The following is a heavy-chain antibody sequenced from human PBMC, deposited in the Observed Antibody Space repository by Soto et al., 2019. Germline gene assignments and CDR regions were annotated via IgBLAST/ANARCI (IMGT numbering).Heavy chain of an antibody. CDR3: ATGWGMTTGNYYYMDV. CDR2: FDPEDGET. J-gene: IGHJ6*03. CDR1: GYTLTELS. V-gene: IGHV1-24*01. D-gene: IGHD4-4*01. Sequence: ASVKVSCKVSGYTLTELSMHWVRQAPGKGLEWMGGFDPEDGETIYAQKFQGRVTMTEDTSTDTAYMELSSLRSEDTVVYYCATGWGMTTGNYYYMDVWGKGTTVTVSS.